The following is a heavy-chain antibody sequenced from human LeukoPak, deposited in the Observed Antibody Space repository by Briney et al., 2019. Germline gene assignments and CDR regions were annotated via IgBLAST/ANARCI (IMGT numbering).Heavy chain of an antibody. Sequence: PSEAPSLTCAVSGNSISSGYYWGWIRPPPGKGLEWIGTIYHSGSTSYNPSLKSRVTISVDTSENQFSLRLSSVTAADTAVYYCARESDSGGFSNYWGQGIPVAVSS. V-gene: IGHV4-38-2*01. D-gene: IGHD3-22*01. CDR2: IYHSGST. J-gene: IGHJ4*02. CDR3: ARESDSGGFSNY. CDR1: GNSISSGYY.